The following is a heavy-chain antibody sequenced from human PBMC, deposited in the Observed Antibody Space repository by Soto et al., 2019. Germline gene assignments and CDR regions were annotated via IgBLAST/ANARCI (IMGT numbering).Heavy chain of an antibody. J-gene: IGHJ6*02. CDR1: GFTFSNSG. V-gene: IGHV3-30*03. D-gene: IGHD3-3*01. Sequence: QVQLVESGGGVVQPGGSLRLSCAGFGFTFSNSGMHWVRQAPGKGLEWVAVLAYDGSEKYYADSVKGRFTISRDNSKNTLYLQMNSLRVEDTAVYYCVRFFDYYGMDVWGQGTTVTVSS. CDR3: VRFFDYYGMDV. CDR2: LAYDGSEK.